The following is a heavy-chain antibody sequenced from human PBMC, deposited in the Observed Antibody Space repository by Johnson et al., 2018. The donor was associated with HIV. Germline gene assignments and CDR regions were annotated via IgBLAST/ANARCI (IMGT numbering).Heavy chain of an antibody. V-gene: IGHV3-11*04. CDR3: GREGTIHSAFDI. CDR1: GFTFSDYY. Sequence: VQLVESGGGLVQPGGSLRLSCAASGFTFSDYYMSWIRQAPGKGLEWVSYISSSGSTIYYADSGKGRFTISRDNSKNTLYLQMNSLRVEDTAVYYCGREGTIHSAFDIWGQGTMVTVA. J-gene: IGHJ3*02. CDR2: ISSSGSTI. D-gene: IGHD2-15*01.